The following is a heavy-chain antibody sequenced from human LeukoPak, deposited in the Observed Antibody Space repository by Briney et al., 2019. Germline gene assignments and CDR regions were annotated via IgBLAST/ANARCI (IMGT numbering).Heavy chain of an antibody. CDR3: ARHGGGRDFDY. J-gene: IGHJ4*02. CDR2: IYYSGST. V-gene: IGHV4-59*08. CDR1: GGSISSYY. D-gene: IGHD1-26*01. Sequence: PSETLSLTCTVSGGSISSYYWSWIRQPPGKRLEWIGYIYYSGSTNYNPSLKSRVTISVDTSKNQFSLKLSSVTAADTAVYYCARHGGGRDFDYWGQGTLVTVSS.